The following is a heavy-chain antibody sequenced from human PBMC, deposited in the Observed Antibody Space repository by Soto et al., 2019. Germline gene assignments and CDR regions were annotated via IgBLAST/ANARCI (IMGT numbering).Heavy chain of an antibody. D-gene: IGHD6-19*01. V-gene: IGHV1-18*01. CDR1: GYTFKGYG. CDR3: ARGPQYMSGWGPAFDI. Sequence: QAQLVQSGTELKKPGASVKVSCEASGYTFKGYGISWLRQAPGQGLEWMAWISGYNGNTKYAQNIQGRVTLTTDTSTNTAYMELRSLRSGDTAVSFCARGPQYMSGWGPAFDIWGQGTMVIVSS. CDR2: ISGYNGNT. J-gene: IGHJ3*02.